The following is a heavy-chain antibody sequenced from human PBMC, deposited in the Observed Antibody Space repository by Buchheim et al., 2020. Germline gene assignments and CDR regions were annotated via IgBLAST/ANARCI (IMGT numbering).Heavy chain of an antibody. CDR1: GGSFSGYY. J-gene: IGHJ6*02. CDR3: ARDNYDYYGMDV. CDR2: INHSGST. V-gene: IGHV4-34*01. Sequence: QVQLQQWGAGLLKPSGTLSLTCAVYGGSFSGYYWSWIRQPPGKGLEWIGEINHSGSTNYNPSLKSRVTISVDTSKNQFSLKLSSVTAADTAVYYCARDNYDYYGMDVWGQGTT.